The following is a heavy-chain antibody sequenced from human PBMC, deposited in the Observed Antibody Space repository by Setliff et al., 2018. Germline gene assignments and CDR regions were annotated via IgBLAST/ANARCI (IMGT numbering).Heavy chain of an antibody. J-gene: IGHJ4*02. CDR2: TNPDGDEI. Sequence: GGSLRLSCIVSGLTFRNFGMSWVRQAPGKGLEWVALTNPDGDEIHYVDSVKGRFTISRDNAKNSLFLQISSLRAEDTAMYYCVTGSVPPNWGQGTLVTVSS. V-gene: IGHV3-7*03. CDR3: VTGSVPPN. CDR1: GLTFRNFG.